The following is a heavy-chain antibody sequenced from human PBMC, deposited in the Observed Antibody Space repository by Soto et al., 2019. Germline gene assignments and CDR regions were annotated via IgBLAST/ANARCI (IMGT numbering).Heavy chain of an antibody. J-gene: IGHJ4*02. CDR3: AKDGSGGSSNFDY. D-gene: IGHD2-15*01. CDR2: ISYDGSNK. V-gene: IGHV3-30*18. CDR1: GFTFSSYG. Sequence: QVQLVESGGGVVQPGRSLRLSCAASGFTFSSYGMHWVRQAPGKGLEWVAVISYDGSNKYYADSVKGRFTISRDNSKNTLYLQMNSLRAEDTAVYYCAKDGSGGSSNFDYWGQGTLVTVSS.